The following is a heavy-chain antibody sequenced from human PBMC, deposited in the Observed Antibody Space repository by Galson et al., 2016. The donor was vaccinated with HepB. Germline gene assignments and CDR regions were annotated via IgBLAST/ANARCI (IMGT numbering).Heavy chain of an antibody. J-gene: IGHJ6*04. V-gene: IGHV3-30*18. CDR1: GFSFSNSG. CDR2: TSYDSFNK. Sequence: SLRLSCAASGFSFSNSGMHWVRQAPGKGLEWVTVTSYDSFNKYYADSVKGRFTISRDNSKNTLYLQMNNLRPEDTAVYYCAKELVPRTTDYYYGMGVWGTGTTVIVSS. CDR3: AKELVPRTTDYYYGMGV. D-gene: IGHD3-9*01.